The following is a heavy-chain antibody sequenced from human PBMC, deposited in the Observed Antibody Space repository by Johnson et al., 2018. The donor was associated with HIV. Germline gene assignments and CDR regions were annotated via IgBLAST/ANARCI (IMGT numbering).Heavy chain of an antibody. J-gene: IGHJ3*01. V-gene: IGHV3-33*08. CDR2: IWYDGHNK. CDR3: ASLSDDAFDF. CDR1: GFTFSNYG. Sequence: QMQLVESGGGVVQPGRSLRLSCAASGFTFSNYGMHWVRQTPGMGLEWVAVIWYDGHNKYYADSVKGRFTISSVNSEYTLYLQMNSLNAEDTAVYSCASLSDDAFDFWGQGTMVIVSS.